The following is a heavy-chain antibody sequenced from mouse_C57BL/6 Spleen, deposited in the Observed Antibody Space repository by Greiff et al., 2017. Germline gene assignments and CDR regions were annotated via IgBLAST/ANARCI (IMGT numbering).Heavy chain of an antibody. V-gene: IGHV1-7*01. J-gene: IGHJ2*01. CDR1: GYTFTSYW. Sequence: VQLQQSGAELAKPGASVKLSCKASGYTFTSYWMHWVKQRPGQGLEWIGYINPSSGYTKYNQKFKDKATLTADKSSSTAYMQLSSLTYEYSAVYYCARMSNWDDHDDWGQGTTLTVSS. CDR2: INPSSGYT. D-gene: IGHD4-1*01. CDR3: ARMSNWDDHDD.